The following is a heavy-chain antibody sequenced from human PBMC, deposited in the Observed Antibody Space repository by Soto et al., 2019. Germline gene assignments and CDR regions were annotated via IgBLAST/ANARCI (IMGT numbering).Heavy chain of an antibody. CDR2: ISSLGDST. V-gene: IGHV3-64*01. CDR3: ARRTAGWYFDL. J-gene: IGHJ2*01. Sequence: EVQLVESGGGLVQPGGSLRLSCAASGFMFNSYAMHWVRQAPGKGLESVSAISSLGDSTFYANSVKDRFTISRDNSKNTLYLQMGSLRAEDMAVYYCARRTAGWYFDLWGRGTLVTVSS. CDR1: GFMFNSYA. D-gene: IGHD2-21*02.